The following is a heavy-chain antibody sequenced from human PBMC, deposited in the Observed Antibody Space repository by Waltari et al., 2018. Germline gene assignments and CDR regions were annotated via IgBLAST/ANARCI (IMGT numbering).Heavy chain of an antibody. CDR3: AKVSGSIRDRRGSPPGDY. Sequence: QVHLVASGGGVVQPGRSLRLSCAASGFTFSSYGMYWVRQAPGKGLEWVALISYDGSNKYYADSVKGRFTISRDNSKNTLYLQMSSLRAEDTAVYYCAKVSGSIRDRRGSPPGDYWGQGTLVTVSS. V-gene: IGHV3-30*18. CDR1: GFTFSSYG. J-gene: IGHJ4*02. CDR2: ISYDGSNK. D-gene: IGHD3-10*01.